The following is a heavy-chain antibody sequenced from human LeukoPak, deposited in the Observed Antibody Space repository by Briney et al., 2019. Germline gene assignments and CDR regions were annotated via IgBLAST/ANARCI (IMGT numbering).Heavy chain of an antibody. CDR3: AREMGSSRKVYYFDY. V-gene: IGHV1-69*05. D-gene: IGHD1-26*01. CDR1: GGTFSSYA. Sequence: SVKVSCKASGGTFSSYAISWVRQAPGQGLEWMGRIIPIFGTANYAQKFQGRVTITTDESTSTAYMELSSLRSEDTAVYYCAREMGSSRKVYYFDYWGQGTLVTVSS. CDR2: IIPIFGTA. J-gene: IGHJ4*02.